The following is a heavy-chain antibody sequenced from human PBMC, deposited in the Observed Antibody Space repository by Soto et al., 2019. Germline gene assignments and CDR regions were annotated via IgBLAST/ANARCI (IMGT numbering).Heavy chain of an antibody. CDR2: IYTSGST. Sequence: QVQLQESGPGLVKPSETLSLTCTVSGGSISSYYWSWIRQPAGKGLEWIGRIYTSGSTNYNPSLKSRVTMSVDTSKNQFSLKLSSVTAADTAVYYCARDWRYCTNGVCYPRGFDYGGQGTLVTVSS. CDR3: ARDWRYCTNGVCYPRGFDY. J-gene: IGHJ4*02. CDR1: GGSISSYY. D-gene: IGHD2-8*01. V-gene: IGHV4-4*07.